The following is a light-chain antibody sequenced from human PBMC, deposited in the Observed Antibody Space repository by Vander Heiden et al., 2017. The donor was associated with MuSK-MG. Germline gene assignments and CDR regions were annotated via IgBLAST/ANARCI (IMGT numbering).Light chain of an antibody. CDR2: AAS. CDR3: QQYYSYPPT. J-gene: IGKJ4*01. V-gene: IGKV1-8*01. CDR1: QGISSY. Sequence: LRMPQSPSSLSASTGDRVTITCRASQGISSYLAWYQQKPGKAPKLLIYAASTLQSGVPSRFSGSGSGTDFTLTISSLQSEDFATYYCQQYYSYPPTFGQGTKVEIK.